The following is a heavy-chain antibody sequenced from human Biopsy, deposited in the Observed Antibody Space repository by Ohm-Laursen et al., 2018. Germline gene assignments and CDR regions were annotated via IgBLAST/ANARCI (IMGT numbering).Heavy chain of an antibody. D-gene: IGHD6-13*01. CDR2: ITQSGST. CDR1: GGSFNGYF. Sequence: GTLSLTCAVYGGSFNGYFWSWIRQPPGKGLEWIGDITQSGSTNYSPSLKRRFTISVDTAKKQFFLSLRSVTAADTAVYYCARVPLPGIGAAYQGRFLYGMDVWGQGTTVSVSS. V-gene: IGHV4-34*01. CDR3: ARVPLPGIGAAYQGRFLYGMDV. J-gene: IGHJ6*02.